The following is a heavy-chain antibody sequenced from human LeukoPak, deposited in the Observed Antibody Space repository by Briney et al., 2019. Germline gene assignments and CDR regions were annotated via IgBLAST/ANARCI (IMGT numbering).Heavy chain of an antibody. CDR2: IKEDASEK. CDR3: ARLNWNYADY. J-gene: IGHJ4*02. V-gene: IGHV3-7*01. Sequence: GGSLRLSCTASGFTFSLYWMTWDRQAPEKGLEWVANIKEDASEKDYVDSVKGRFTISRDNGKNSLYLQMNSLRGEDTAVYYCARLNWNYADYWGQGTLVTVSS. D-gene: IGHD3-3*01. CDR1: GFTFSLYW.